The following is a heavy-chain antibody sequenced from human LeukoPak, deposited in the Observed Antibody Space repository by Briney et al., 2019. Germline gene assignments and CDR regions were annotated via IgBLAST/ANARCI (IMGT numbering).Heavy chain of an antibody. Sequence: PSETLSLTCTVSGGSISSSSYYWGWIRQPPGKGLEWIGSIYYSGSTYYNPSLKSRVTISVDTSKNQFSLKLSSVTAADTAVYYCARDQSGYSSGWYVPYYYYGMDVWGQGTTVTVSS. J-gene: IGHJ6*02. CDR1: GGSISSSSYY. CDR3: ARDQSGYSSGWYVPYYYYGMDV. CDR2: IYYSGST. V-gene: IGHV4-39*07. D-gene: IGHD6-19*01.